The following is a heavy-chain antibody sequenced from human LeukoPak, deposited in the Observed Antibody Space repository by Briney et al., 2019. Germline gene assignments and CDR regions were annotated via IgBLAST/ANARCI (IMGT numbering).Heavy chain of an antibody. D-gene: IGHD3-22*01. J-gene: IGHJ3*02. CDR3: ARARNYYDSSDYYYEGDAFDI. Sequence: SETLSLTCTVSGGSISSYHWSWIRQPPGKGLECIGFIYYSGSTNYNPSLKSRVTISVDTSKNQFTLKLSSVTAADTAVYYCARARNYYDSSDYYYEGDAFDIWGQGTMVTVSS. V-gene: IGHV4-59*01. CDR1: GGSISSYH. CDR2: IYYSGST.